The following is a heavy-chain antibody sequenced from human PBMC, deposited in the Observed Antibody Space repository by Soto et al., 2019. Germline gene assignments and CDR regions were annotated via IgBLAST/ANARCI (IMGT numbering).Heavy chain of an antibody. V-gene: IGHV4-31*03. CDR2: IYYSGST. CDR1: GGSINSGGYY. D-gene: IGHD3-16*02. Sequence: SETLSLTCTVSGGSINSGGYYWSWIRQHPGKGLEWIGYIYYSGSTYYNPSLKSRVTISVDTSKNQFSLKLSSVTAADTAVYYCARGSYDYAWGSYRHDAFDIWGQGTMVTVSS. J-gene: IGHJ3*02. CDR3: ARGSYDYAWGSYRHDAFDI.